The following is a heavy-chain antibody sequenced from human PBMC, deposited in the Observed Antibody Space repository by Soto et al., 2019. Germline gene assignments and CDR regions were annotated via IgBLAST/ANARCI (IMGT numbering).Heavy chain of an antibody. CDR1: GFTFSSYA. J-gene: IGHJ4*02. CDR2: ISGSGGST. V-gene: IGHV3-23*01. D-gene: IGHD3-16*01. Sequence: EVQLLESGGGLVQPGGSLRLSCAASGFTFSSYAMSWVRQAPGKGLEWVSAISGSGGSTYYADSVKGRFTISRDNSKNSLYLQMNSLRAEDTAVYYCAKIQVGEWLAPVFDYWGQGTLVTVSS. CDR3: AKIQVGEWLAPVFDY.